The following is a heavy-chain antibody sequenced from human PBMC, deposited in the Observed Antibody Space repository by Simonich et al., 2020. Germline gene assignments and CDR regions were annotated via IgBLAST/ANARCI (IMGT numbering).Heavy chain of an antibody. Sequence: QVQLQQWGAGLLKPSETLSLTCAVYGGSFSGYYWSWIRQPPGKGLEWTGEINHSGSTNYNPPLKSRVTISVDTSKNQFSLKLSSVTAADTAVYYCASPSGSYAGGHAFDIWGQGTMVTVSS. CDR3: ASPSGSYAGGHAFDI. V-gene: IGHV4-34*01. CDR1: GGSFSGYY. CDR2: INHSGST. D-gene: IGHD1-26*01. J-gene: IGHJ3*02.